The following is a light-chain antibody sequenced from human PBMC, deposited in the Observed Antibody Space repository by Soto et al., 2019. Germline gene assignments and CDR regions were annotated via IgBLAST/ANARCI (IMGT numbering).Light chain of an antibody. CDR1: QSVSSF. CDR2: DAS. J-gene: IGKJ3*01. V-gene: IGKV3-11*01. CDR3: QHRSN. Sequence: EIVLTQSPATLSLSPGERATLSCRASQSVSSFLAWYQQKPGQAPRLLIYDASNRATGIPARFSGSGSETDFTLTISSLAPDDYAVYYCQHRSNFGPGTKVDIK.